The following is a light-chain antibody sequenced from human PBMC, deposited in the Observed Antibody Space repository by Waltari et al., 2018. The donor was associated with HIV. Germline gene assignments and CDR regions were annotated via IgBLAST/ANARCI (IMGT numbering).Light chain of an antibody. CDR1: ASHLGPYII. CDR2: DVT. J-gene: IGLJ1*01. V-gene: IGLV2-14*03. CDR3: ASYTVNSTGV. Sequence: QSALSQPAPVSASPGQSVPISCSGLASHLGPYIIVPWAQQHPARAPTPSFFDVTNRASGIPVRCSGSKSGTTAARTSSTVRSDDEADYYCASYTVNSTGVFGTGN.